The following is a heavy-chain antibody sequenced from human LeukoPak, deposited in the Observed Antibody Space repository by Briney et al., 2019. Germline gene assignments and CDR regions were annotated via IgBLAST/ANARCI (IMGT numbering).Heavy chain of an antibody. Sequence: PGGSLRLSCAASGFTFSSYWMSWVRQAPGKGLEWVANIKQDGSEKYYVDSVKGRFTISRDNSKNTLYLQMNSLRAEDTAVYYCAKEASSWYTRGSDYWGQGTLVTVSS. D-gene: IGHD6-13*01. CDR1: GFTFSSYW. CDR2: IKQDGSEK. J-gene: IGHJ4*02. CDR3: AKEASSWYTRGSDY. V-gene: IGHV3-7*03.